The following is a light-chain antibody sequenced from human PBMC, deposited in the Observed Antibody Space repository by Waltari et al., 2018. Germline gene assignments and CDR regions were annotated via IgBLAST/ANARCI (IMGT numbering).Light chain of an antibody. V-gene: IGLV2-14*03. CDR1: SSTVGGPNW. CDR3: SSYTSSITWV. J-gene: IGLJ3*02. Sequence: QSALTQPASVSGSPGQSITLSCTGTSSTVGGPNWVSWYQQNPGRPPKLIIYDVTNRPSGVSNRFSGSKSGNTASLTISGLQAEDEADYYCSSYTSSITWVFGGGTKLTVL. CDR2: DVT.